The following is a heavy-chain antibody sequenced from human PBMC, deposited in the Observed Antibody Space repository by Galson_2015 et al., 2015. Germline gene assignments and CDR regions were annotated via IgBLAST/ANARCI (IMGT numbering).Heavy chain of an antibody. CDR3: ARLPDSSGWYGWFDL. J-gene: IGHJ5*02. D-gene: IGHD6-19*01. V-gene: IGHV5-51*03. CDR1: GYSFTRYW. Sequence: QSGAEVKKPGESLTISCKGSGYSFTRYWIGWVRQMPGKGLEWMGIIYPGDSDTRYSPSFQGQVTISADKSISTAYLQWSSLKASDTAMYYCARLPDSSGWYGWFDLWGQGTLVTVSS. CDR2: IYPGDSDT.